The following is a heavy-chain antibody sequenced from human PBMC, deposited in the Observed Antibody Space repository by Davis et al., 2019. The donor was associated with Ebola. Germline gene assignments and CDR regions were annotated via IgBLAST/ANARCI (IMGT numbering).Heavy chain of an antibody. V-gene: IGHV5-10-1*01. Sequence: KVSCKGSGYSFTSYWISWVRQMPGKGLEWMGRIDPSDSYTNYSPSFQGHVTISADKSISTAYLQWSSLKASDTAMYYCASQTYYYYGMDVWGQGTTVTVSS. CDR1: GYSFTSYW. CDR2: IDPSDSYT. CDR3: ASQTYYYYGMDV. J-gene: IGHJ6*02.